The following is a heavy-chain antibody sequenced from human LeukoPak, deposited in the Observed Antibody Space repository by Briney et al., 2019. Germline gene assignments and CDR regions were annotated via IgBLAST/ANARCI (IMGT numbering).Heavy chain of an antibody. D-gene: IGHD3-22*01. Sequence: SSETLSLTCTVSGGSISGASYYWSWIRQPAGKGLEWIGRIYTSGHTNYNPSLKSRVTISIDTSKNQFSLKLSSVTAADTAVYYCARSNDYFDNSGSIDYWGQGTLVTVSS. CDR2: IYTSGHT. J-gene: IGHJ4*02. V-gene: IGHV4-61*02. CDR3: ARSNDYFDNSGSIDY. CDR1: GGSISGASYY.